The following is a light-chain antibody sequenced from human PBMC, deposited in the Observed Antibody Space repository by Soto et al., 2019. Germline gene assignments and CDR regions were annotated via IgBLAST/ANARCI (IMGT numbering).Light chain of an antibody. Sequence: EIVLTQSPGTLSLPPGDRATLSCRASQSVGGSFLAWYQQKPGQAPRLFIYDASSRATGIPDRFSGSGSGTDFTLTISRLEPEDFAVYYCQQYGISPQAFGQGTKVDIK. J-gene: IGKJ1*01. V-gene: IGKV3-20*01. CDR3: QQYGISPQA. CDR2: DAS. CDR1: QSVGGSF.